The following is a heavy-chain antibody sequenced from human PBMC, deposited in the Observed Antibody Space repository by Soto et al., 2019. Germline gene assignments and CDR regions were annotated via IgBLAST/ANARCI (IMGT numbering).Heavy chain of an antibody. CDR1: GFTFSSYS. J-gene: IGHJ6*02. CDR3: XRVGPYPSNYYYYGMDV. D-gene: IGHD6-6*01. Sequence: EVQLVESGGGLVKPGGSLRLSCAASGFTFSSYSMNWVRQAPGKGLEWVSSISCSSSYIYYADSVKGRFTISRDNAQISLYLQMNSLRAEDTXVYYCXRVGPYPSNYYYYGMDVWGQGTTVTVSS. V-gene: IGHV3-21*01. CDR2: ISCSSSYI.